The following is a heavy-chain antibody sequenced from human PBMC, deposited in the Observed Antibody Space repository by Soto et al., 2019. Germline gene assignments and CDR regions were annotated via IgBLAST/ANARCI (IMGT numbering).Heavy chain of an antibody. CDR3: ARELDGDYEFAYYYYYGMDV. V-gene: IGHV3-21*01. D-gene: IGHD4-17*01. J-gene: IGHJ6*02. CDR2: ISSSSSYI. Sequence: ESGGGLVKPGGSLRLSCAASGFTFSSYSMNWVRQAPGKGLEWVSSISSSSSYIYYADSVKGRFTISRDNAKNSLYLQMNSLRAEDTAVYYCARELDGDYEFAYYYYYGMDVWGQGTTVTVSS. CDR1: GFTFSSYS.